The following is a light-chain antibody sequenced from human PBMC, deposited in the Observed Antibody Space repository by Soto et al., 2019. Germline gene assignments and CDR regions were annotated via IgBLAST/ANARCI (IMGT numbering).Light chain of an antibody. CDR3: CSYAGSSTSF. CDR2: EGS. CDR1: SSDVGSYNL. J-gene: IGLJ1*01. V-gene: IGLV2-23*01. Sequence: QSALTQPASVSGSPGQSITISCTGTSSDVGSYNLVSWYQQHPGKAPKLMIYEGSKRPSGVSNRFSGSKSGNTASLTISGLQAEDEADYYCCSYAGSSTSFFGTGTKVTVL.